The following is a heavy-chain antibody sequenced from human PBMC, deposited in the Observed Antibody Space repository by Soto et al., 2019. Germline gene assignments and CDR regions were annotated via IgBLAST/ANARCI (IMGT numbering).Heavy chain of an antibody. D-gene: IGHD3-10*01. CDR1: GGSISSGGYY. J-gene: IGHJ6*02. Sequence: QVQLQESGPGLVKPSQTLSLTCTVSGGSISSGGYYWSWIRQHPGKGLEWIGYIYYSGSTYYNPSLKSRVTISVDASKNQFSLKLSSVTAADTAVYYCARDLRFRGFYGMDVWGQGTTVTVSS. CDR3: ARDLRFRGFYGMDV. V-gene: IGHV4-31*03. CDR2: IYYSGST.